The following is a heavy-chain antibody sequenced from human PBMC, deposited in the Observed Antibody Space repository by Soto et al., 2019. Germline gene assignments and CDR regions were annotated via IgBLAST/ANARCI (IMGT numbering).Heavy chain of an antibody. CDR1: GYTFTSYG. Sequence: GASVKVSCKASGYTFTSYGISWVRQASGQGLEWMGWISAYNGNTNYAQKLQGRVTMTTDTSTSTAYMELRSLRSDDTAVYYCARVVDYCGGDCYYRFDPWGHGTLVTDSS. J-gene: IGHJ5*02. CDR3: ARVVDYCGGDCYYRFDP. D-gene: IGHD2-21*02. V-gene: IGHV1-18*04. CDR2: ISAYNGNT.